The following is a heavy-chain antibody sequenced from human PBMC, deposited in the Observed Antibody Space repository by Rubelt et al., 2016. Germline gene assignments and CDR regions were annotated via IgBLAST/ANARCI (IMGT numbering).Heavy chain of an antibody. CDR1: GGSISSHY. V-gene: IGHV4-59*11. Sequence: TLSLTCTVSGGSISSHYWSWIRQPPGKGLEWIGYIYSSGSTNYNPSLKSRVTMSVDTSKNQFSLRLSFVTAANTAVYYCARGGHRDGYNYHFDYWGQGTLVTVSS. D-gene: IGHD5-24*01. J-gene: IGHJ4*02. CDR3: ARGGHRDGYNYHFDY. CDR2: IYSSGST.